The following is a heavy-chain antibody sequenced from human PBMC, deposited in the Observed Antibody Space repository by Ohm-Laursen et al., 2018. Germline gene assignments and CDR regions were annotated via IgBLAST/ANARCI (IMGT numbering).Heavy chain of an antibody. CDR2: INHSGST. V-gene: IGHV4-34*01. D-gene: IGHD2-2*01. CDR3: AGQINCSSTSCYFDY. Sequence: LSLTCPVSVGSISSGGPSWICIRRPPGKGLEWIGEINHSGSTNYNPSLKSRVTISLDTSKNQFSLKLSSVTAADTAVYYCAGQINCSSTSCYFDYWGQGTLVTVSS. CDR1: VGSISSGGPS. J-gene: IGHJ4*02.